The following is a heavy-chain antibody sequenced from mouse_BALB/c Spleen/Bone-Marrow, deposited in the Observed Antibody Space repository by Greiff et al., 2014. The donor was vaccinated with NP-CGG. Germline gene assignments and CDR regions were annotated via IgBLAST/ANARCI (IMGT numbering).Heavy chain of an antibody. V-gene: IGHV1-4*01. CDR2: INPSSGYT. Sequence: QVQLQQSGAELARPGASVKMSCKASGYTFTSYTMHWVKQRPGQGLEWIGYINPSSGYTNYNQKFKYKATLTADKSSSTAYMQLSSLTSEDSAVYYCARYRYDWYFDVWGAGTTVTVSS. CDR1: GYTFTSYT. CDR3: ARYRYDWYFDV. J-gene: IGHJ1*01. D-gene: IGHD2-14*01.